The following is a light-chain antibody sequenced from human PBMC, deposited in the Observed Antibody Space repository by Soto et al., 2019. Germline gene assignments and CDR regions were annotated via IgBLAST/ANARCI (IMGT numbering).Light chain of an antibody. V-gene: IGKV1-5*02. J-gene: IGKJ1*01. CDR3: QQYNSYPWT. Sequence: DIQMTQSPSTLSASVGDRVTIICRASQSINRRLAWYQQKPGKAPNLLIYDASTLESGVPARFSGGDSGTEFTLTISSLQPDDFTTFYCQQYNSYPWTFGQGTKVEIK. CDR1: QSINRR. CDR2: DAS.